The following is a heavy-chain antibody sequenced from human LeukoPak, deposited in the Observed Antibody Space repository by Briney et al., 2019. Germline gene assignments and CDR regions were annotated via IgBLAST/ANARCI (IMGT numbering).Heavy chain of an antibody. J-gene: IGHJ4*02. CDR1: GFTFSSYA. CDR2: ISYDGSNQ. CDR3: ARTSQTFDY. Sequence: PGGSLRLSCVASGFTFSSYAMHWVRQAPGKGLEWVAAISYDGSNQYYADSVKGRFTISRDNSKNTLYLQMNSLRAEDMAVYYCARTSQTFDYWGQGTLVTVSS. V-gene: IGHV3-30-3*01.